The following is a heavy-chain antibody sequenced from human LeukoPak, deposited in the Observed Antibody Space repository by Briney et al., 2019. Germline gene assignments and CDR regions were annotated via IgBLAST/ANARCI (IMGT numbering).Heavy chain of an antibody. V-gene: IGHV3-7*01. CDR2: IKQDGSER. J-gene: IGHJ5*02. D-gene: IGHD2-2*02. Sequence: IKQDGSERYYVDSVRGRFTISRDNAKNSLYLQMNSLRVEDTAVYSCAPDCSSSSCYTRFDPWGQGNLVTVSS. CDR3: APDCSSSSCYTRFDP.